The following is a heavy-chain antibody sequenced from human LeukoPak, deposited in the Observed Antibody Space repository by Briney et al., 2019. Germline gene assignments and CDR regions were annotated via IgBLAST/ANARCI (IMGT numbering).Heavy chain of an antibody. J-gene: IGHJ4*02. V-gene: IGHV3-7*04. CDR1: GFTFSSYA. CDR3: ARGSYYYPY. D-gene: IGHD3-10*01. Sequence: PGGSLRLSCAASGFTFSSYAMSWVRQAPGKGLEWVANIKQDGSEKYYVDSVKGRFTISRDNAKNSLYLQMNSMRAEDTAAYYCARGSYYYPYWGQGTLVTVSS. CDR2: IKQDGSEK.